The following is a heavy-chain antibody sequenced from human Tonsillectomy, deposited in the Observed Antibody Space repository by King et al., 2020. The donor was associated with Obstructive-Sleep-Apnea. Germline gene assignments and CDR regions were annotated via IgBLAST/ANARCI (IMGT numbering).Heavy chain of an antibody. V-gene: IGHV3-21*01. CDR1: GFTFSSYS. Sequence: VQLVESGGGLVKPGGSLRLSCAASGFTFSSYSMNWVRQAPGKGLEWVSSISSSSSYIYYAESVKGRFTISRDNAKNSLYLQMNSLRAEDTAVYYCARDRVVVPADSYYYYGMDVWGQGTTVTVSS. J-gene: IGHJ6*02. CDR3: ARDRVVVPADSYYYYGMDV. D-gene: IGHD2-2*01. CDR2: ISSSSSYI.